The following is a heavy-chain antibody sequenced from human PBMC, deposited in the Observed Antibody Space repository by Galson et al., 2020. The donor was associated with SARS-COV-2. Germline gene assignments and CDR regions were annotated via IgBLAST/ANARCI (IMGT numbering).Heavy chain of an antibody. CDR3: AKGGYASGSYFWFDS. J-gene: IGHJ5*01. V-gene: IGHV3-30*18. CDR2: ISHDGKNQ. D-gene: IGHD3-10*01. CDR1: GFTFGSYS. Sequence: SLRLSCVASGFTFGSYSLHWVRQPPGKGLEWVAIISHDGKNQHYADSVKGRFSISRDDSKNMVYLQVNSLRPEDTAVYYCAKGGYASGSYFWFDSWGQGIQVTVSS.